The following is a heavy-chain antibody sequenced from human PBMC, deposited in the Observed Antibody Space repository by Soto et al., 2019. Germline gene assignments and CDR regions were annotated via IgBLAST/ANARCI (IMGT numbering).Heavy chain of an antibody. CDR1: GGSFSGYY. V-gene: IGHV4-34*01. Sequence: PSETLSLTCAVYGGSFSGYYWSWIRQPPGKGLEWIGEINHSGSTNYNPSLKSRVTISVDTSKNQFSLKLSSVTAADTAVYYCARVEDDFWSGYYLWGQGTLVTVHS. J-gene: IGHJ4*02. CDR3: ARVEDDFWSGYYL. D-gene: IGHD3-3*01. CDR2: INHSGST.